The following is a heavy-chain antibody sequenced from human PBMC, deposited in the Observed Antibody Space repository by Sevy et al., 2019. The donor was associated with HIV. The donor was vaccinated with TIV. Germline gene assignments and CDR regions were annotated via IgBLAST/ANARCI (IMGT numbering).Heavy chain of an antibody. J-gene: IGHJ6*02. Sequence: GGSLRLSCAASGFTFSSYAMSWVRQAPGKGLEWVSAISGSGGSTYYADSVKGRFTISRDNSKNTLYLQMNSLRAEDTAVYYGAKDCRGLRFWQDPGYYGMDVWGQGTTVTVSS. D-gene: IGHD4-17*01. V-gene: IGHV3-23*01. CDR1: GFTFSSYA. CDR3: AKDCRGLRFWQDPGYYGMDV. CDR2: ISGSGGST.